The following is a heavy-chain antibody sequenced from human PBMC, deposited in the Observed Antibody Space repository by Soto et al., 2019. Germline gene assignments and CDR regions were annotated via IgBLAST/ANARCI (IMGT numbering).Heavy chain of an antibody. CDR3: AKSPYTYGANFFDI. CDR1: GFTFSNYA. D-gene: IGHD3-16*01. CDR2: ISAGGIST. Sequence: SLRLSCAASGFTFSNYAMSWVRQAPGKGLEWVSAISAGGISTYYADFVKGRFTISKDKSGNTVSLQINSLRAEDTAVYYGAKSPYTYGANFFDIWGQGTRVTVSS. V-gene: IGHV3-23*01. J-gene: IGHJ3*02.